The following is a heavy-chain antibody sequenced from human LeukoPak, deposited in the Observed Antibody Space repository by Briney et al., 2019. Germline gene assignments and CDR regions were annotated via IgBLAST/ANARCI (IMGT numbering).Heavy chain of an antibody. CDR2: ISGDGSST. D-gene: IGHD2-2*01. V-gene: IGHV3-74*01. Sequence: PGGSLRLSCAASGFTFSSYWMHWVRQVPGKGLLWVSRISGDGSSTTYAASVKGRFTISRDNAKNTLYLQMNSLGAEDTAVYYCARTRDIVVVPVAPFDYWGQGTLVTVSS. CDR1: GFTFSSYW. J-gene: IGHJ4*02. CDR3: ARTRDIVVVPVAPFDY.